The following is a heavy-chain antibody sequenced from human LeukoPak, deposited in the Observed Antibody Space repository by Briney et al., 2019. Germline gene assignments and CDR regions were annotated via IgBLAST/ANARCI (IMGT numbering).Heavy chain of an antibody. J-gene: IGHJ4*02. V-gene: IGHV4-4*09. CDR1: GGSISSYY. D-gene: IGHD2-15*01. CDR2: IYTSGST. CDR3: ASRRGGYFDY. Sequence: SETLSLTCTVSGGSISSYYWSWIRQPPGKGLEWIGYIYTSGSTNYNPSLKSRVTISVDTSKNQFSLKLSSVTAADTAVYYCASRRGGYFDYWGQGTLVTVSS.